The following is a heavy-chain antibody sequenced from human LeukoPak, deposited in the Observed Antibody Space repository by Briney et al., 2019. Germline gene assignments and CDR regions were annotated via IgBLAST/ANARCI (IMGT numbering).Heavy chain of an antibody. CDR3: TTEGYTYGYHGIDS. CDR2: IKAKTNGGTT. D-gene: IGHD5-18*01. CDR1: GFTFSSYE. Sequence: GGSLRLSCAASGFTFSSYEMNWVRQAPGKGLEWVGRIKAKTNGGTTDYTAPVKGRFIISRDDSKNTLYLQMNSLKTEDTAVYYCTTEGYTYGYHGIDSWGQGTMVTVSS. V-gene: IGHV3-15*01. J-gene: IGHJ3*02.